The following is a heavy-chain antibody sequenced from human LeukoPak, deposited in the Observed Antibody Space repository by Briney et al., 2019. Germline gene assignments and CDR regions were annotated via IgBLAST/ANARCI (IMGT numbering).Heavy chain of an antibody. CDR3: TRVPFRYDYYYYGMDV. Sequence: PGRSLRLSCKASGFTFGDYAMSWVRQAPGKGMEWVGFIRSKAYGGTTEYAASVKGRFTISRDDSKSIAYLQMNSLKTEDTAVYYCTRVPFRYDYYYYGMDVWGQGTTVTVSS. CDR2: IRSKAYGGTT. V-gene: IGHV3-49*04. D-gene: IGHD3-16*01. CDR1: GFTFGDYA. J-gene: IGHJ6*02.